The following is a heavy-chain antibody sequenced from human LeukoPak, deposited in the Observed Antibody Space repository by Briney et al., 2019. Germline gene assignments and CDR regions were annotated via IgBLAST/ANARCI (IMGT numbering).Heavy chain of an antibody. CDR2: IKQDGSEK. CDR3: ARTNTYYYDSSGYPDAFDI. V-gene: IGHV3-7*01. D-gene: IGHD3-22*01. CDR1: GFTFSSYW. J-gene: IGHJ3*02. Sequence: AGSLRLSCAASGFTFSSYWMSWVRQAPGKGLEWVANIKQDGSEKYYVDSVKGRFTISRDNAKNSLYLQMNSLRAEDTAVYYCARTNTYYYDSSGYPDAFDIWGQGTMVTVSS.